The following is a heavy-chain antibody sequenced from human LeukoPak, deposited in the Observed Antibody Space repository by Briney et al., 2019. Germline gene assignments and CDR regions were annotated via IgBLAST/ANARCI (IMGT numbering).Heavy chain of an antibody. Sequence: SETLSLTCTVSGGSISSYYWSWIRQPPGKGLEWNGYIYYSGSTNYNPSLKSRVTISVDTSKNQFSLKLSSVTAADTAVYYCARGAVDTAMVTFDYWGQGTLVTVSS. CDR2: IYYSGST. CDR1: GGSISSYY. CDR3: ARGAVDTAMVTFDY. V-gene: IGHV4-59*08. D-gene: IGHD5-18*01. J-gene: IGHJ4*02.